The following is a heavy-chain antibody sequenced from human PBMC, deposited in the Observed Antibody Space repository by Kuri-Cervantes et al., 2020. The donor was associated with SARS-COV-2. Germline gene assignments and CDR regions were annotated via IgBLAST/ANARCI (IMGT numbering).Heavy chain of an antibody. Sequence: LSLTCAASGFTFSSYAMHWVRQAPGKGLEWKAVISYDGSNKYYADSVKGRFTISRDNSKNTLYLQMNSLRAEDTAVYYCARDPQRYFDWLLSYYYYGMDVWGQGTTVTVSS. CDR1: GFTFSSYA. D-gene: IGHD3-9*01. CDR2: ISYDGSNK. CDR3: ARDPQRYFDWLLSYYYYGMDV. V-gene: IGHV3-30-3*01. J-gene: IGHJ6*02.